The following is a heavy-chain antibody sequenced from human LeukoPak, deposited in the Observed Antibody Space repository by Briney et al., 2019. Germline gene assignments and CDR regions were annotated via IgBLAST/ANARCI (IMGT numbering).Heavy chain of an antibody. V-gene: IGHV4-34*01. CDR2: INHSGST. Sequence: PSETLSLTCAVYGVSFSGYYWSWIRQPPGKGLEWSGEINHSGSTNYNPSLKSRVTISVDTSKNQFSLKLSSVTAADTAVYYCARAAAGTFSLSWFDPWGQGTLVTVSS. D-gene: IGHD6-13*01. J-gene: IGHJ5*02. CDR1: GVSFSGYY. CDR3: ARAAAGTFSLSWFDP.